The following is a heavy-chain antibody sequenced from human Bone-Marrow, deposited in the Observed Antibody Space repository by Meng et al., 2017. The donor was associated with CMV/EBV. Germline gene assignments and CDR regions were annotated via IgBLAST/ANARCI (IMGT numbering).Heavy chain of an antibody. CDR2: ISYNGGAI. Sequence: GGSLRLSCAASGFTFSSYGMHWVRQAPGKGLEWISYISYNGGAIYYADSVKGRFTISRDNSKNTLYLQMNSLRAEDTAVYYCAKTLRGSALFGYWGQGTRVTVSS. CDR1: GFTFSSYG. J-gene: IGHJ4*02. CDR3: AKTLRGSALFGY. V-gene: IGHV3-23*01.